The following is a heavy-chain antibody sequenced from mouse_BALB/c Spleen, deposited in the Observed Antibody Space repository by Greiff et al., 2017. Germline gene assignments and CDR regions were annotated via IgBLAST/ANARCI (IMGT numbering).Heavy chain of an antibody. J-gene: IGHJ2*01. CDR1: GFTFSSFG. CDR2: ISSGSSTI. Sequence: EVNVVESGGGLVQPGGSRKLSCAASGFTFSSFGMHWVRQAPEKGLEWVAYISSGSSTIYYADTVKGRFTISRDNPKNTLFLQMTSLRSEDTAMYYCARSVTGTFDYWGQGTTLTVSS. V-gene: IGHV5-17*02. CDR3: ARSVTGTFDY. D-gene: IGHD4-1*01.